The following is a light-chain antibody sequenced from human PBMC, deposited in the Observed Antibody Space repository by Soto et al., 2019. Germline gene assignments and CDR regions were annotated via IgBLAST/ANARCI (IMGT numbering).Light chain of an antibody. CDR2: AAS. V-gene: IGKV1-39*01. CDR1: QTISGY. Sequence: DIQMTQSPSSLSASVGDRVTITCRASQTISGYLNWYQQKPGKAPELLIYAASYLGSGVPSRFSGSGSGTYFTLTISSLQPEDLATYYCQQSYTTPLTFGGGTKVDI. J-gene: IGKJ4*01. CDR3: QQSYTTPLT.